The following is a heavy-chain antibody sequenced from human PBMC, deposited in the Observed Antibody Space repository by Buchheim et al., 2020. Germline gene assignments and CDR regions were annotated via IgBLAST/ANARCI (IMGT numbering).Heavy chain of an antibody. CDR2: ISYDGSNK. CDR1: GFKFTNFA. J-gene: IGHJ4*02. V-gene: IGHV3-30*18. Sequence: QVHLVESGGGVVQPGRSLRLSCAASGFKFTNFALHWVRQAPGKGLEWVAVISYDGSNKYYGVSVKGRFSISRDNSKNTLWLQMSALRTEDTAVYYCAKGEGFGGVIYPLGDWGQETL. CDR3: AKGEGFGGVIYPLGD. D-gene: IGHD2-21*01.